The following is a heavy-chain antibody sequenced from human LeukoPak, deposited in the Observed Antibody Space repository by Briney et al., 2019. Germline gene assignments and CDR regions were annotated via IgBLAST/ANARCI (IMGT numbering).Heavy chain of an antibody. CDR3: ARSSSTLDPFDI. Sequence: GASMTVSCKASGYTFTSYYMHWVRQAPGQGLEWMGIINPGGGSTNYAQNFQGRVTMTRDTSTSTVYMELSSLRSEDTAVYYCARSSSTLDPFDIWGQGTMVTVSS. CDR2: INPGGGST. D-gene: IGHD6-13*01. V-gene: IGHV1-46*01. CDR1: GYTFTSYY. J-gene: IGHJ3*02.